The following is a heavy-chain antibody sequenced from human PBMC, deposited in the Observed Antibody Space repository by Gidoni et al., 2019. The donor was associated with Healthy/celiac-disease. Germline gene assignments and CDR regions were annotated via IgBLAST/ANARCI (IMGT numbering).Heavy chain of an antibody. CDR1: GVSIRSSRYY. J-gene: IGHJ4*02. CDR3: ARDRAYDFWSGLWYFDY. Sequence: QLPLQESGPGLVKPSETLSLTCTFSGVSIRSSRYYWGWIRQPQGKGLEWIGSIYYSGSTYYNPSLKSRVTISVDTSKNQFSLKLSSVTAADTAVYYCARDRAYDFWSGLWYFDYWGQGTLVTVSS. V-gene: IGHV4-39*07. D-gene: IGHD3-3*01. CDR2: IYYSGST.